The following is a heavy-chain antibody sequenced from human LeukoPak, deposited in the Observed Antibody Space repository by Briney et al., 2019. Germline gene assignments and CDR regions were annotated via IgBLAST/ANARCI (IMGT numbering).Heavy chain of an antibody. CDR2: IYYSGST. Sequence: SETLSLTCTVSGGSISSSSYYWGWIRQPPGKGLEWIGSIYYSGSTYYNPSLKSRVTISVDTSKNQFSLKLSSVTAADTAVYYCARHGWGWEPLGGYFDYWGQGTLVTVSS. D-gene: IGHD1-26*01. CDR3: ARHGWGWEPLGGYFDY. V-gene: IGHV4-39*01. J-gene: IGHJ4*02. CDR1: GGSISSSSYY.